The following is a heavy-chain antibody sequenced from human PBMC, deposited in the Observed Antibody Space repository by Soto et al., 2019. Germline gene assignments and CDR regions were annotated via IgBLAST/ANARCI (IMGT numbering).Heavy chain of an antibody. CDR2: IYYSGST. CDR1: GGSISSYY. CDR3: AGAWNSYYGMDV. V-gene: IGHV4-59*13. D-gene: IGHD1-1*01. Sequence: QVQLQESGPGLVKPSETLSLTCTVSGGSISSYYWSWIRQPQGKGLEWIGYIYYSGSTNYNPSLKSRVTKSVDASKDQFSLKLSSVTAADTAVYYCAGAWNSYYGMDVWGQGTTVTVSS. J-gene: IGHJ6*02.